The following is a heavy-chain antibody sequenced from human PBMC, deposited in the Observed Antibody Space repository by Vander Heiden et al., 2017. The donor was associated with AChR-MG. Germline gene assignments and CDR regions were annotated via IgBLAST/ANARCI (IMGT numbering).Heavy chain of an antibody. CDR1: GGPIISSNW. D-gene: IGHD6-6*01. V-gene: IGHV4-4*02. J-gene: IGHJ5*02. Sequence: QVQLQESGPGLVKPSGTLSLTCAVSGGPIISSNWWTWVRQPPGKGLEWSGQIHHSGGTNYNPSLKSRVTISVDKSKNQLSLNLSSVTAADTAVYYCAKDSRSSNWFDPWGQGTLVTVSS. CDR3: AKDSRSSNWFDP. CDR2: IHHSGGT.